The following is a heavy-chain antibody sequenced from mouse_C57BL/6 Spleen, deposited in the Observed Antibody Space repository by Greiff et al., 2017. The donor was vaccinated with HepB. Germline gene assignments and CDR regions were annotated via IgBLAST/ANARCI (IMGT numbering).Heavy chain of an antibody. CDR2: IHPNSGST. J-gene: IGHJ4*01. V-gene: IGHV1-64*01. Sequence: VQLQQSGAELVKPGASVKLSCKASGYTFTSYWMHWVKQRPGQGLEWIGMIHPNSGSTNYNEKFKSKATLTVDKSSSTAYMQLSSLTSEDSAVYYCARAERRARDYWDQGTSVTVSS. CDR3: ARAERRARDY. D-gene: IGHD2-12*01. CDR1: GYTFTSYW.